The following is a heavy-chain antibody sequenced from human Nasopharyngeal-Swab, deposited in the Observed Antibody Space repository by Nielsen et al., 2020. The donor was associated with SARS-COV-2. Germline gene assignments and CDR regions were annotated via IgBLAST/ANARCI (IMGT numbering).Heavy chain of an antibody. Sequence: ASVKVSCKASGYTFTSYYIHWVRQAPGQGLEWMGIINPSAGSTSYAQKFQGRVTMTRDTSTSTVSMELSGLRSEDTAVYYCAREDIGVVPVAMGYNWFDPWGQGTLVTVSS. CDR3: AREDIGVVPVAMGYNWFDP. D-gene: IGHD2-2*01. J-gene: IGHJ5*02. CDR1: GYTFTSYY. V-gene: IGHV1-46*01. CDR2: INPSAGST.